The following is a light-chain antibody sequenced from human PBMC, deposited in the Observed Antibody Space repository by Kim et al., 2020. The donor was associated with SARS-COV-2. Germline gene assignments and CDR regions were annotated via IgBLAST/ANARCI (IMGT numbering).Light chain of an antibody. CDR2: DAS. Sequence: ENVLTQSPGTLYLSPGERATLSCRASQTVSSSSLAWYQHKPGQAPRLLIYDASSRATGIPDRFSGSGSGTDFTLTISRLEPEDFAVYYCQQYGSSPRTFGQGTKLEI. CDR1: QTVSSSS. J-gene: IGKJ2*01. CDR3: QQYGSSPRT. V-gene: IGKV3-20*01.